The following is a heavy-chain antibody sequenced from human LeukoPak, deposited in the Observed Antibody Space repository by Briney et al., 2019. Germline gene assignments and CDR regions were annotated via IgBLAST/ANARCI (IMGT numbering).Heavy chain of an antibody. Sequence: GGSLRLSCAAFGFTFSSYSMNWVRQAPGKGLEWVSSISSSSSYIYYADSVKGRFTISRDNAKNSLYLQMNSLRAEDTAVYYCACGSSYELRVVTATIDYWGQGTLVTVSS. CDR1: GFTFSSYS. J-gene: IGHJ4*02. D-gene: IGHD2-21*02. CDR2: ISSSSSYI. CDR3: ACGSSYELRVVTATIDY. V-gene: IGHV3-21*01.